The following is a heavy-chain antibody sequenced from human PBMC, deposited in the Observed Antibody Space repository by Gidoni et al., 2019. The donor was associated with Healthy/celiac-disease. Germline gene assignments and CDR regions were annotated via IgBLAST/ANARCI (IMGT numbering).Heavy chain of an antibody. CDR3: ARSIVGATGDY. D-gene: IGHD1-26*01. V-gene: IGHV4-34*01. CDR2: INHSGSP. Sequence: QVQLQQWGAGLLKPSEPLSLTCAVYGGSFSGYYWSWIRQPPGKGLEWIGEINHSGSPNYNPSLKSRVTISVDTSKNQFSLKLSSVTAADTAVYYCARSIVGATGDYWGQGTLVTVSS. J-gene: IGHJ4*02. CDR1: GGSFSGYY.